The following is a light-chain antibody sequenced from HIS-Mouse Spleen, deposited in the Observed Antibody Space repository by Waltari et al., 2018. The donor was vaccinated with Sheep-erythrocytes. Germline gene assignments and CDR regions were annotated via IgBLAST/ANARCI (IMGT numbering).Light chain of an antibody. CDR2: DVS. CDR1: SGDVGGYNY. Sequence: QSALTQPRSVSGSPGPSVTISCTGTSGDVGGYNYVSWYQQHPGKAPKLMIYDVSKRPSGVPDRFSGSKSGNTASLTISGLQAEDEADYYCCSYAGSYNHVFATGTKVTVL. CDR3: CSYAGSYNHV. V-gene: IGLV2-11*01. J-gene: IGLJ1*01.